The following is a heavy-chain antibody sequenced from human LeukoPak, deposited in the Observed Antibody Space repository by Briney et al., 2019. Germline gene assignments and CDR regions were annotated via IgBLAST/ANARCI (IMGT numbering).Heavy chain of an antibody. CDR2: ISYDGSNK. CDR1: GFTFSSYG. V-gene: IGHV3-30*18. D-gene: IGHD3-22*01. CDR3: AKADYYDSSGYPICY. Sequence: PGGSLRLSCAASGFTFSSYGVHWVRQAPGKGLEWVAVISYDGSNKYYADSVKGRFTISRDNSKNTLSLQMNSLRAEDTAVYYCAKADYYDSSGYPICYWGQGTLVTVSS. J-gene: IGHJ4*02.